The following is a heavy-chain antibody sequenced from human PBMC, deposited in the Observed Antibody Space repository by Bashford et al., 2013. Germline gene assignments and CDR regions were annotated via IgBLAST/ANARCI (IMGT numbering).Heavy chain of an antibody. Sequence: VRQAPGKGLEWVSYISSSGSTTEYAASVKGRFTISRDDSKNSLYLQMNSLKTEDTAVYYCASSGALRAFDIWGQGTMVTVSS. D-gene: IGHD7-27*01. V-gene: IGHV3-48*01. J-gene: IGHJ3*02. CDR3: ASSGALRAFDI. CDR2: ISSSGSTT.